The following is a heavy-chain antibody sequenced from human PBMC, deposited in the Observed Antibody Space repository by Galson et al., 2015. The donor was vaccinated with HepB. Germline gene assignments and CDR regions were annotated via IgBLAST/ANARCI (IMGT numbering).Heavy chain of an antibody. CDR2: IIPIFGTA. CDR3: ASANYDSSGYYPLRFDY. D-gene: IGHD3-22*01. CDR1: GGTFSSYA. V-gene: IGHV1-69*13. Sequence: SVKVSCKASGGTFSSYAISWVRQAPGQGLEWMGGIIPIFGTANYAQKFQGRVTITADESTSTAYMELSSLRSEDTAVYYCASANYDSSGYYPLRFDYWGQGTLVTVSS. J-gene: IGHJ4*02.